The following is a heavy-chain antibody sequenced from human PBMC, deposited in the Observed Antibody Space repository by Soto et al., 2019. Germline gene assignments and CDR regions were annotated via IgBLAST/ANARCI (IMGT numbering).Heavy chain of an antibody. V-gene: IGHV3-30*18. CDR3: GKGGYDSIWFNPGDS. D-gene: IGHD3-22*01. Sequence: QVQLVESGGGVVQPGRSLRLSCAASGFTFSSNGMHWVRQAPGKGLEWVAVISYDGRSKYYADSVKGRFTISRDNSKNTLYLQINTLRAEDTAVYYCGKGGYDSIWFNPGDSWGQGTLVTVSS. J-gene: IGHJ4*02. CDR1: GFTFSSNG. CDR2: ISYDGRSK.